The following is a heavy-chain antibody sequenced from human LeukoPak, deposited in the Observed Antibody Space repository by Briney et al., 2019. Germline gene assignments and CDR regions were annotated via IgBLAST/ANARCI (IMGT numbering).Heavy chain of an antibody. Sequence: GGSLRLSCAASGFTFSRFSMNWVRQAPGKGLEWVSAISGSGGSTYYADSVKGRFTISRDNSKNTLYLQMNSLRAEDTAVYYCARDGYSYGMGNWGQGTLVTVSS. CDR1: GFTFSRFS. CDR3: ARDGYSYGMGN. D-gene: IGHD5-18*01. J-gene: IGHJ4*02. CDR2: ISGSGGST. V-gene: IGHV3-23*01.